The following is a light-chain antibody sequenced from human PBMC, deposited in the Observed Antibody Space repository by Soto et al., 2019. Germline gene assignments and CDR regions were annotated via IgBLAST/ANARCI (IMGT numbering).Light chain of an antibody. V-gene: IGLV2-14*01. J-gene: IGLJ1*01. Sequence: QSALTQPPSASGSPGRSVTISCTGASSDVGGYNYVSWYQQHPGKAPKLLIYEVTSRASGVSHRFSGSKSGNTASLTISGLQAEDEAEYYCNSYTSASFYVFGTGTKVTVL. CDR2: EVT. CDR1: SSDVGGYNY. CDR3: NSYTSASFYV.